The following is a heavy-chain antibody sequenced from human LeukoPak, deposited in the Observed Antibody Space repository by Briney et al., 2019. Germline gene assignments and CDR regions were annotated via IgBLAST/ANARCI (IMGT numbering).Heavy chain of an antibody. CDR2: IYSGGST. Sequence: GGSLRLSCAASGFTVSSNYMSWVRQAPGKGLEWVSVIYSGGSTYYADSVKGRFTISRDNSKNTLYLQMNSLRAEDTAVYYCARDADWVTDGMDVWGQGTTVTVSS. D-gene: IGHD4-23*01. V-gene: IGHV3-66*01. CDR3: ARDADWVTDGMDV. J-gene: IGHJ6*02. CDR1: GFTVSSNY.